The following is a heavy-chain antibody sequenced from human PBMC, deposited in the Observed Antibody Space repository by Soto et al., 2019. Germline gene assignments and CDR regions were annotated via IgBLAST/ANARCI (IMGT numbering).Heavy chain of an antibody. Sequence: ASVKVSCKASGYTFTSYYMHWVRQAPGQGLEWMGIINPSGGSTSYAQKFQGRVTMTRDTSTSTVYMELSSLRSEDTAVYYCARPGIFGVVPKGSPYYYYGMDVWGQGTTGTVS. V-gene: IGHV1-46*01. CDR3: ARPGIFGVVPKGSPYYYYGMDV. J-gene: IGHJ6*02. CDR1: GYTFTSYY. CDR2: INPSGGST. D-gene: IGHD3-3*01.